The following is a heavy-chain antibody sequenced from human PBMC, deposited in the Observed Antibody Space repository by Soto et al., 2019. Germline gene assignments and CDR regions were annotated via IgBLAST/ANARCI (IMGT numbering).Heavy chain of an antibody. V-gene: IGHV1-18*01. CDR2: ISAYNGNT. D-gene: IGHD6-6*01. J-gene: IGHJ4*02. CDR1: GYTFTSYC. CDR3: AREKDSYSSSAGDFDY. Sequence: ASVKVSCKASGYTFTSYCISWVRQAPGQGLEWMGWISAYNGNTNYAQKLQGRVTMTTDTSTSTAYMELRSLRSDDTAVYYCAREKDSYSSSAGDFDYWGQGTLVTVSS.